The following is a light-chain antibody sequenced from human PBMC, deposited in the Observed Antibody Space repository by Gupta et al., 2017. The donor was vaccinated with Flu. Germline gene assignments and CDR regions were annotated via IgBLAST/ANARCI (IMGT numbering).Light chain of an antibody. CDR2: GAS. CDR3: QHFDDWPLYT. CDR1: QSVGDK. J-gene: IGKJ2*01. Sequence: SPGERATLSCRASQSVGDKLAWYQQKPGQAPRLLIYGASTRATGIPARFSGSGSGTEFSLTISSLQSEDFAVYFCQHFDDWPLYTFGQGTKLEIK. V-gene: IGKV3-15*01.